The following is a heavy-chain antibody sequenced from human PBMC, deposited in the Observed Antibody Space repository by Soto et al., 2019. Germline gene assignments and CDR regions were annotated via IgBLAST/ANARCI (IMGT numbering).Heavy chain of an antibody. CDR1: GYTFTSYD. V-gene: IGHV1-8*01. D-gene: IGHD3-10*01. Sequence: ASVKVSCKASGYTFTSYDINWVRQATGQGLEWMGWMNPNSGNTGYAQKFQGRVTMTRNTSISTAYMELSSLRSEDTAVYYCARPMVRGVIITGYYWGQGTLVTVSS. J-gene: IGHJ4*02. CDR3: ARPMVRGVIITGYY. CDR2: MNPNSGNT.